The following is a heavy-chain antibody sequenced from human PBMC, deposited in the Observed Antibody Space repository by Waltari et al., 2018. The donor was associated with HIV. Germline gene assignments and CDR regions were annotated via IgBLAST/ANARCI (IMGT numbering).Heavy chain of an antibody. D-gene: IGHD3-16*01. CDR3: ARGLLGAAAFTPSGY. V-gene: IGHV3-33*01. CDR1: GFIFGAVA. Sequence: VQLVESGGGVVPARGALRVSWSGSGFIFGAVASYWVREAPGKGLEWVAFVWSDGHIEDYADSVKGRFNISRDNSKKVVFLEMTNVTVDDTAVYYCARGLLGAAAFTPSGYWGQGTRVVVYS. CDR2: VWSDGHIE. J-gene: IGHJ4*01.